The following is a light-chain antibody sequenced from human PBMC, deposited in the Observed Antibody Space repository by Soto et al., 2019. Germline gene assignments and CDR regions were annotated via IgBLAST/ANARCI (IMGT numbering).Light chain of an antibody. V-gene: IGKV1-27*01. Sequence: DIQMTQSPSSLSASVGDRVAITCRASQGIRNNLAWYQQKPGKVPKLLIYAASTLQPGVPSRFSGSGSGTDFTLTISSLQPEDVATYYCQKYNSAPLTIGQGTRLEMK. CDR3: QKYNSAPLT. CDR1: QGIRNN. CDR2: AAS. J-gene: IGKJ5*01.